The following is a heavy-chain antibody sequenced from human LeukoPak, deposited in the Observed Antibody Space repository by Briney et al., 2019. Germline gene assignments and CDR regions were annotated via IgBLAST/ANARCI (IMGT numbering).Heavy chain of an antibody. D-gene: IGHD4-17*01. Sequence: ASVKVSCKASGYTFTGYYMHWVRQAPGQGLEWMGWINPNSGGTNYAQKFQGRVTMTRDTSISTAYMELSRLRSDDTAVYYCARIGYGDYVYQGEYFQHWGQGTLVTVSS. J-gene: IGHJ1*01. CDR2: INPNSGGT. CDR1: GYTFTGYY. V-gene: IGHV1-2*02. CDR3: ARIGYGDYVYQGEYFQH.